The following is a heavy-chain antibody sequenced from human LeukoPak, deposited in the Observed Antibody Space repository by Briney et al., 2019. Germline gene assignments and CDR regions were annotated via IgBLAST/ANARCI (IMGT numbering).Heavy chain of an antibody. CDR2: IGSNGENT. V-gene: IGHV3-64D*09. D-gene: IGHD5-18*01. Sequence: GGSLRLSCSASGFTFGSYPMHWVRQAPGKGLEYVSAIGSNGENTYYADSVKGRFTISRDNSKNTLYLQMSSLRAEDTAVYYCVCPESGDIYGYGYWGQGTLVTVSS. CDR1: GFTFGSYP. J-gene: IGHJ4*02. CDR3: VCPESGDIYGYGY.